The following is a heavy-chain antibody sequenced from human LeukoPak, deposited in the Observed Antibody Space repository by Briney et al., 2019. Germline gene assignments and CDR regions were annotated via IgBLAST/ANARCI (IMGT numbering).Heavy chain of an antibody. D-gene: IGHD6-6*01. Sequence: PSETLSLTCTVSGGSISSSSYYWGWIRQPPGKGLEWIGNIYYSGSTYYNPSLKSRVTISVDTSKNQFSLKLSSVTAADTAVYYCARRDIAARLNWFDPWGQGTLVTVSS. CDR1: GGSISSSSYY. CDR2: IYYSGST. CDR3: ARRDIAARLNWFDP. V-gene: IGHV4-39*01. J-gene: IGHJ5*02.